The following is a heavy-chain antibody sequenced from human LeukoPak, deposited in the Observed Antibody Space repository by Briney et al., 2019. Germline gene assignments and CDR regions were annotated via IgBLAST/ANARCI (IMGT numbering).Heavy chain of an antibody. V-gene: IGHV3-23*01. J-gene: IGHJ6*04. D-gene: IGHD2-2*01. CDR1: GGSISSYY. Sequence: PSETLSLTCTVSGGSISSYYWSWVRQAPGKGLEWVSAISGSGGSTYYADSVKGRFTISRDNSKNTLYLQMNSLRAEDTAVYYCAKDPYPRDGWGEGSTLTVPS. CDR2: ISGSGGST. CDR3: AKDPYPRDG.